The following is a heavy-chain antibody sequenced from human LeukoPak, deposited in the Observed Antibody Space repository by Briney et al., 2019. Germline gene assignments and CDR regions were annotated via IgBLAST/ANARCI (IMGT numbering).Heavy chain of an antibody. CDR3: ARSVGYCSSASCYVNWFDP. CDR2: IYYSGST. D-gene: IGHD2-2*01. J-gene: IGHJ5*02. CDR1: GGSIRSYY. V-gene: IGHV4-59*08. Sequence: SETLSLTCTVSGGSIRSYYWSWIRQPPGKGLEWIGYIYYSGSTNYNPSLKSRVTISVDTSKNQFSLKLSSVTAADTAVYYCARSVGYCSSASCYVNWFDPWGQGTLVTVSS.